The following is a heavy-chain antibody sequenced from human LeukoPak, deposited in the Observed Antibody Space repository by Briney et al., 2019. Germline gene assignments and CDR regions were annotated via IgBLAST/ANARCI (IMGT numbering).Heavy chain of an antibody. CDR1: GGSISSGGYY. Sequence: PSETLSLTCTVSGGSISSGGYYWSWNRQPPGKGLEWIGSIYYSGSTYYNASLKSRGTISVDTSKNQFSLKLNSVTAADTAVYFCARQVVAVAGTGYFDYWGQGTLVTVSS. V-gene: IGHV4-39*01. CDR3: ARQVVAVAGTGYFDY. J-gene: IGHJ4*02. D-gene: IGHD6-19*01. CDR2: IYYSGST.